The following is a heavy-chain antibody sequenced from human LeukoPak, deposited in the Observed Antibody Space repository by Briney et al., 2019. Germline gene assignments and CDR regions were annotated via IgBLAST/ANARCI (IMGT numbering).Heavy chain of an antibody. CDR1: GFTFSSYS. CDR3: AKSPETPGAFDI. Sequence: PGGSLRLSCAASGFTFSSYSMNWVRQAPGEGLEWVSAISGSGGSTYYADSVKGRFTISRDNSKNTLYLQMNSLRAEDTAVYYCAKSPETPGAFDIWGQGTMVTVSS. CDR2: ISGSGGST. J-gene: IGHJ3*02. V-gene: IGHV3-23*01.